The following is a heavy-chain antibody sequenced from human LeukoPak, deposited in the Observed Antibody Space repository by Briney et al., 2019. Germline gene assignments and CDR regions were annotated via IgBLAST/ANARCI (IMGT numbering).Heavy chain of an antibody. V-gene: IGHV4-34*01. CDR3: ARGLSLRFLEPQYYFDY. CDR2: INHSGST. CDR1: GGSFSGYY. Sequence: NPSETLSLTCAVYGGSFSGYYWSWIRQPPGKGLEWIGEINHSGSTNYNPSLKSRVTISVDTSKNQFSLKLSSVTAADTAVYYCARGLSLRFLEPQYYFDYWGQGTLVTVSS. D-gene: IGHD3-3*01. J-gene: IGHJ4*02.